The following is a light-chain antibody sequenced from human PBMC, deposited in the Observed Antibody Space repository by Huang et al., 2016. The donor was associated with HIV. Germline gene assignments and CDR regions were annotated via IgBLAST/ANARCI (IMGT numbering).Light chain of an antibody. CDR2: GAS. V-gene: IGKV1-27*01. CDR3: QKYDSVPRT. J-gene: IGKJ1*01. CDR1: QDINNY. Sequence: DIQMTQYPSSLSASVGDRVTITCRASQDINNYLAWYQQKAGQVPKLLIYGASSLQSGVPSRFSGSGSGTDFTLSITSLQPEDVAIYYCQKYDSVPRTFGQGTKVDIK.